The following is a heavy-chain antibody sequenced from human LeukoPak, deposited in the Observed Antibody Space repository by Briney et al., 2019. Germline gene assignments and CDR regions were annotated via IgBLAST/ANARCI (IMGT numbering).Heavy chain of an antibody. Sequence: GGSLRLSCAASGFTFSSYSMNWVRQAPGKGLEWVSSISSSSSYIYYADSVKGRFTISRDNAKNSLYLQMNSLRAEDTAVYYCARISNHDAFDIWGQRTMVTVSS. CDR1: GFTFSSYS. J-gene: IGHJ3*02. CDR3: ARISNHDAFDI. D-gene: IGHD3-3*02. CDR2: ISSSSSYI. V-gene: IGHV3-21*01.